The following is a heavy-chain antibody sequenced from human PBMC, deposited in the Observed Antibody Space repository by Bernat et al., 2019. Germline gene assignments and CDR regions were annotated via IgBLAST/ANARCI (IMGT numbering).Heavy chain of an antibody. V-gene: IGHV3-7*03. CDR3: ATIQDWKFEY. D-gene: IGHD1-1*01. CDR1: GLTFRNYW. CDR2: IKSEGTDK. J-gene: IGHJ4*02. Sequence: EVQLVESGGGLVQPGGSLRLSCAASGLTFRNYWMSWVRQAPGKGLEWVANIKSEGTDKFYVDSVEGRFTISRDNTRNSLFLQMTSLRAEDTAFYYCATIQDWKFEYWGPGTLVTVSS.